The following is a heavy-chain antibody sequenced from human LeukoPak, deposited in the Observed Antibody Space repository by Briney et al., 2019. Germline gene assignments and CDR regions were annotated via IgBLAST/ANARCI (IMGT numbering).Heavy chain of an antibody. CDR1: GYTFSSCG. CDR3: ARDSIAVATGY. D-gene: IGHD6-19*01. Sequence: RASVKVSCKASGYTFSSCGISWVRQAPGLGLEWMGWISTYNGNTNYAQNLQGRVTMTTDTSTSTAYMELRRLRSDDTAVYSCARDSIAVATGYWGQGTLVTVSS. J-gene: IGHJ4*02. CDR2: ISTYNGNT. V-gene: IGHV1-18*04.